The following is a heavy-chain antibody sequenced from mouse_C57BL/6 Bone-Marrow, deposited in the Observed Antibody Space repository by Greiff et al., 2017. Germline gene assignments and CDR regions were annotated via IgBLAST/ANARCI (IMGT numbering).Heavy chain of an antibody. CDR3: ARSPCDYDAPSWCAY. D-gene: IGHD2-4*01. CDR2: IYPRSGNT. CDR1: GYTFPSSG. Sequence: VQLQQSGAELARPGASVKLSCKASGYTFPSSGISWVKQRTGQGLEWIGEIYPRSGNTYYNEKFKGKATLTADKSSSTAYMELRSLPSEDSAVYFCARSPCDYDAPSWCAYWGQGTLVTVSA. J-gene: IGHJ3*01. V-gene: IGHV1-81*01.